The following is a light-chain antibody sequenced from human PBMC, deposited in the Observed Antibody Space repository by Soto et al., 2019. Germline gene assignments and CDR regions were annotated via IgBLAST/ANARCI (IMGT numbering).Light chain of an antibody. CDR2: EVN. Sequence: QSALTQPPSASGSPGQSVAISCTGTSSDVGGYNYVSWYQQHPGKAPKLMIYEVNKRPSGVPDRFSGSKSGNTASLTVSGLQDEDEADYYCSSYTDSSNYVFGTGTKVTVL. CDR1: SSDVGGYNY. J-gene: IGLJ1*01. CDR3: SSYTDSSNYV. V-gene: IGLV2-8*01.